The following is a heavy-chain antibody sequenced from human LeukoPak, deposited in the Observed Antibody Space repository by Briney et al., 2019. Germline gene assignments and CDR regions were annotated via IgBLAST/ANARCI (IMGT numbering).Heavy chain of an antibody. J-gene: IGHJ4*02. V-gene: IGHV3-9*01. CDR2: VSWNSGRI. D-gene: IGHD3-10*01. Sequence: PGGSLRLSCAASGFIFDEYAMHWVRQAPGKGPEWVSGVSWNSGRIGYVDSVKGRFTISRDNAKNSLYLQMNSLRAEDTALFYCAKGDSGGGVPLYFDSWGQGTLVTVSS. CDR1: GFIFDEYA. CDR3: AKGDSGGGVPLYFDS.